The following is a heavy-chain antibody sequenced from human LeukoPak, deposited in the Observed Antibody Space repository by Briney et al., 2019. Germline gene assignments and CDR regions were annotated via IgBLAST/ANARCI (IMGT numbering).Heavy chain of an antibody. CDR2: ISWNSGSI. Sequence: PGRSLRLSCAASGFTFDDYAMHWVRQAPGKGLEWVSGISWNSGSIGYADSVKGRFTISRDNAKNSLYLQINSLRAEDTALYYCAKEQSTEYGMDVWGQGTTVTVSS. J-gene: IGHJ6*02. D-gene: IGHD5-24*01. CDR3: AKEQSTEYGMDV. V-gene: IGHV3-9*01. CDR1: GFTFDDYA.